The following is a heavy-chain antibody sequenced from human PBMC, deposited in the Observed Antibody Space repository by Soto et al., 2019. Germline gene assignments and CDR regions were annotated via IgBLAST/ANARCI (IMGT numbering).Heavy chain of an antibody. CDR2: ISGSGGST. Sequence: GGSLRLSCAASGFTFSSYAMSWVRQAPGKGLEWVSAISGSGGSTYYADSVKGRFTISRDNSKNTLYLQMKSLRAEDTAVYYCAKDQLIAAAGNCAYCGHGTLVTVS. CDR3: AKDQLIAAAGNCAY. J-gene: IGHJ4*01. V-gene: IGHV3-23*01. CDR1: GFTFSSYA. D-gene: IGHD6-13*01.